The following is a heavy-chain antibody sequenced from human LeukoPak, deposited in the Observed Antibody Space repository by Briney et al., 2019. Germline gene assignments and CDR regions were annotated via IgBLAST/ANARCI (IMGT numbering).Heavy chain of an antibody. CDR1: GDSISSSNYF. CDR2: INYSGST. CDR3: ARLLYYYDSSGYYWRPTTRAHFDY. J-gene: IGHJ4*02. V-gene: IGHV4-39*01. Sequence: SETLSLTCTVSGDSISSSNYFWVWVRQPPGKGLEWITSINYSGSTYYNPSLKSRVTMSVDTSKNQFSLKLSSVTAADTAVYYCARLLYYYDSSGYYWRPTTRAHFDYWGQGTLVTVSS. D-gene: IGHD3-22*01.